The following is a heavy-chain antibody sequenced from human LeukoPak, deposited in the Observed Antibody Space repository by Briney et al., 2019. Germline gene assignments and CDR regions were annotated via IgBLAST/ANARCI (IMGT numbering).Heavy chain of an antibody. Sequence: ASVKVSCTASGYNFTIYTISWVRQAPGQGLEWMGWISAYNDNTNYGQKLQGRVTMTTDTSTSTAYMELRSLRPDDTAVYYCARDEGAPIAAANVWGRGTMVTVSS. D-gene: IGHD6-13*01. CDR3: ARDEGAPIAAANV. J-gene: IGHJ3*01. CDR1: GYNFTIYT. CDR2: ISAYNDNT. V-gene: IGHV1-18*01.